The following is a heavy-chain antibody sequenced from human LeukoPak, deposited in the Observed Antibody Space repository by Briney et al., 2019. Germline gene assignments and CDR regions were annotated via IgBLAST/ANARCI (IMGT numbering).Heavy chain of an antibody. CDR2: IYSSGTT. Sequence: PSETLSLTCNVSGGSISNYYWTWIRQPAGEGLEWIGRIYSSGTTTYNPSLKSRVAMSVDTSRNQFSLKLSSVTAADTAVYYCARVSPIAVAGSSYYYAMDVWGQGTTVTVS. V-gene: IGHV4-4*07. CDR1: GGSISNYY. CDR3: ARVSPIAVAGSSYYYAMDV. D-gene: IGHD6-19*01. J-gene: IGHJ6*02.